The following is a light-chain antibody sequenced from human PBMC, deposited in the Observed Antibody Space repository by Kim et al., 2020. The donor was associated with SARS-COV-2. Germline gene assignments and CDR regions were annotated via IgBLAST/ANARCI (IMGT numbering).Light chain of an antibody. CDR1: SSDVGGYNY. V-gene: IGLV2-11*01. J-gene: IGLJ3*02. Sequence: QSALTQPRSVSGSPGQSVTISCTGTSSDVGGYNYVPWYQQHPGKAPKLMIYDVSKRPSGVPDRFSGSKSGETASLTISGLQAEDEADYYCCSYAGSYTLVVGGGTQLTVL. CDR2: DVS. CDR3: CSYAGSYTLV.